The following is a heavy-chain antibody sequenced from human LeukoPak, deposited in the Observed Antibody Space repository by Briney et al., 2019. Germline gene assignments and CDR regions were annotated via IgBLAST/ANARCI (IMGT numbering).Heavy chain of an antibody. CDR2: IYSGGST. CDR3: ARATTYDILTGYFDY. D-gene: IGHD3-9*01. Sequence: GGSLRLSCAASEFSVGSNYMTWVRQAPGKGLEWVSLIYSGGSTYYADSVKGRFTISRGSAKNSLYLQMNSLRAEDTAVYYCARATTYDILTGYFDYWGQGTLVTVSS. CDR1: EFSVGSNY. V-gene: IGHV3-66*01. J-gene: IGHJ4*02.